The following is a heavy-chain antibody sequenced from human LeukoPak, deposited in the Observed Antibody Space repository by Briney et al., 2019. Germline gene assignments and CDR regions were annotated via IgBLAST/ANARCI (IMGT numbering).Heavy chain of an antibody. CDR3: ASGDYWYFDL. V-gene: IGHV4-4*02. J-gene: IGHJ2*01. Sequence: SETLSLTSAIAGGSVSSRNWWSWVRQTPGKGLEWIGEIYHSGSTNYNPSLKSRVIISIDMSKSQFSLKLSSVTAADTAVYFCASGDYWYFDLWGRGTLVTVSS. CDR1: GGSVSSRNW. D-gene: IGHD4-17*01. CDR2: IYHSGST.